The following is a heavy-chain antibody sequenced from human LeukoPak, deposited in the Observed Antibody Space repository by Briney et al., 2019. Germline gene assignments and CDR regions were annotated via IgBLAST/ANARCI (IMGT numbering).Heavy chain of an antibody. J-gene: IGHJ4*02. Sequence: SETLSLTCTVSGGSISSYYWSWIRQPAGKGLEWIGRIYTSGSTNYNPSLKSRVTMSVDTSKNQFSLKLSSVTAADTAVYYCARDRYYYDSSGYLFDYWGQGTLVTVPS. D-gene: IGHD3-22*01. CDR3: ARDRYYYDSSGYLFDY. CDR1: GGSISSYY. CDR2: IYTSGST. V-gene: IGHV4-4*07.